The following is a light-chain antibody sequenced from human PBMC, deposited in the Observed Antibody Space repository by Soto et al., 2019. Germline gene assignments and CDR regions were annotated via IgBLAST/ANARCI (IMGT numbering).Light chain of an antibody. J-gene: IGKJ1*01. Sequence: ILLTQSPSSLSASVGDRVTITCRASQGIDTSLAWYQQKPGKAPKLLIYAASTLQSGVPSRFSGSGSGTEFTLTISSLQPDDFATYYCQQYNSYSWTFGQGTKVDIK. V-gene: IGKV1-9*01. CDR1: QGIDTS. CDR2: AAS. CDR3: QQYNSYSWT.